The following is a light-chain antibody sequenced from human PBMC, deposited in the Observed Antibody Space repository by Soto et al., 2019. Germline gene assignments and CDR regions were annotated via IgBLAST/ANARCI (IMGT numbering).Light chain of an antibody. J-gene: IGKJ1*01. V-gene: IGKV4-1*01. Sequence: DIVMTQSPDSLAVSLGERATINCKSSESVFYSFTNRNYLAWYQLKPGQPPKLLISCASTRESGVPDRFSGSGSGTDFTLATSSLQAEDVAVYCCQQDHTTPLPFGQGTKVEV. CDR1: ESVFYSFTNRNY. CDR3: QQDHTTPLP. CDR2: CAS.